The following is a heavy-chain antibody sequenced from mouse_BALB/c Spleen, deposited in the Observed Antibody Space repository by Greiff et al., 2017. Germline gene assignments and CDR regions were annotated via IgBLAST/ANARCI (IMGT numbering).Heavy chain of an antibody. J-gene: IGHJ1*01. CDR2: ISSGGST. V-gene: IGHV5-6-5*01. CDR1: GFTFSSYA. Sequence: EVKLVESGGGLVKPGGSLKLSCAASGFTFSSYAMSWVRQTPEKRLEWVASISSGGSTYYPDSVKGRFTISRDNARNILYLQMSSLRSEDTAMYYCARGYHGYFDVWGAGTPVTVSS. CDR3: ARGYHGYFDV.